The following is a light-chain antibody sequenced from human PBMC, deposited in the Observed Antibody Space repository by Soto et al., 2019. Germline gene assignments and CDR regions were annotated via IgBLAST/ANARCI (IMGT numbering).Light chain of an antibody. CDR2: ANS. J-gene: IGLJ1*01. V-gene: IGLV1-40*01. CDR1: GSGIGPAFH. CDR3: QSYESTLGVSS. Sequence: QSVLTQPPSVSGAPGQRVTISCTGSGSGIGPAFHVHWYQQPPGTAPQLLIYANSNRPSGVPDRFSGSKSGTSASLAIAGLQVEDEADYSCQSYESTLGVSSFGTGTKATAL.